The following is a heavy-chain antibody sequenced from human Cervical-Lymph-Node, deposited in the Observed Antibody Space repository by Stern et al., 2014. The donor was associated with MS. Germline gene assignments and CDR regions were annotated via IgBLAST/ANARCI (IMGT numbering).Heavy chain of an antibody. CDR3: ARGFGIGWRGMDV. CDR2: VWYDGTNE. Sequence: QVQLVQSGGGVVQPGRSLRLSCAASGFTFSNFGMHWVRQAPGKGLEWVAVVWYDGTNEYYADSVRGRLTISRDNSKNTLYLQMNSLRAEDTAVYYCARGFGIGWRGMDVWGRGTTVTVSS. D-gene: IGHD6-19*01. CDR1: GFTFSNFG. V-gene: IGHV3-33*01. J-gene: IGHJ6*02.